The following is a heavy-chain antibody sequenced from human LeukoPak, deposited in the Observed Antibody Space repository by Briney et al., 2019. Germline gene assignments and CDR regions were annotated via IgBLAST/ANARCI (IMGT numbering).Heavy chain of an antibody. CDR2: IYYSGST. CDR3: ARGAGYPTSDAFDI. V-gene: IGHV4-59*01. J-gene: IGHJ3*02. D-gene: IGHD3-9*01. CDR1: GGSISSYY. Sequence: SETPSLTCTVSGGSISSYYWSWIRQPPGKGLEWIGYIYYSGSTNYNPSLKSRVTISVDTSKNQFSLKLSSVTAADTAVYYCARGAGYPTSDAFDIWGQGTMVTVSS.